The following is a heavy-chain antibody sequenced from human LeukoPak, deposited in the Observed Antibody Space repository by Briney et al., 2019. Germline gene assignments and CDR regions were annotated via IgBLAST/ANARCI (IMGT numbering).Heavy chain of an antibody. CDR1: GFTFSSCW. D-gene: IGHD4-17*01. Sequence: VQPGGSLRLSCAASGFTFSSCWMSWARQAPGKGLEWVANIKQDGSEKYYVDSVTGRFTTSRDNAKNSMYLQMDSLRVEDTAVYYCVGGIMTAVTTRYFDLWGRGTVVTVSS. CDR2: IKQDGSEK. CDR3: VGGIMTAVTTRYFDL. V-gene: IGHV3-7*01. J-gene: IGHJ2*01.